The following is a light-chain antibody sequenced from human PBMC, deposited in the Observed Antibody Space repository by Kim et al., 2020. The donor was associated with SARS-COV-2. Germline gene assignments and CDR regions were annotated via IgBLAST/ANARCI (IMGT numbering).Light chain of an antibody. Sequence: DVVMTQSPLSLPVTLGQPASISCRSNQRLVHSDGRTYLNWYHQRPGQSPRRLIYKISTRDSGVPDRFSGSGSGTDFTLEISRVEAEDVGIYYCMQTTHWPYTFGQGTKLEI. J-gene: IGKJ2*01. CDR1: QRLVHSDGRTY. CDR2: KIS. V-gene: IGKV2-30*02. CDR3: MQTTHWPYT.